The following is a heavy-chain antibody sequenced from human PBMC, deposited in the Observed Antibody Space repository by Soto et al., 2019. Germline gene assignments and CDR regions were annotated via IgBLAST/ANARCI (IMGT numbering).Heavy chain of an antibody. J-gene: IGHJ3*02. CDR2: MDPNSGNT. D-gene: IGHD3-3*01. V-gene: IGHV1-8*01. CDR3: ASPARNYDFWSGYSFDI. Sequence: PVYGKTIYYSCWLIHEKKKGLEWMGWMDPNSGNTGYAQKFQGRVTMTRNTSISTAYMELSSLRSEDTAVYYCASPARNYDFWSGYSFDIWGQGTMVT. CDR1: VYGKTIYY.